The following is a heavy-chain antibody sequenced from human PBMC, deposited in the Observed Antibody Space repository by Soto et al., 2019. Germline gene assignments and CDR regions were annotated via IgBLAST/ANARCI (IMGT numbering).Heavy chain of an antibody. CDR2: INHSGST. D-gene: IGHD6-13*01. CDR1: GGSFSGYY. CDR3: ARRPRQQLVYYYYYYGMDV. J-gene: IGHJ6*02. V-gene: IGHV4-34*01. Sequence: SETLSLTCAVYGGSFSGYYWSWIRQPPGKGLEWIGEINHSGSTNYNPSLKSRVTISVDTSKNQFSLKLSSVTAADTAVYYCARRPRQQLVYYYYYYGMDVWGQGTTVTVSS.